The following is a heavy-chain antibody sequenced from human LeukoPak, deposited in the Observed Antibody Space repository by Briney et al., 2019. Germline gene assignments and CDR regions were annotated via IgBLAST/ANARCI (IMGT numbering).Heavy chain of an antibody. Sequence: ASVKVSCKASGGTFSSYAISWVRQAPGQGLEWMGIINPSGGSTSYAQKFQGRVTMTRDTSTSTVYMELSSLRSEDTAVYYCATSPNSGYDYVCWGQGTLVTVSS. CDR1: GGTFSSYA. V-gene: IGHV1-46*01. CDR2: INPSGGST. J-gene: IGHJ4*02. CDR3: ATSPNSGYDYVC. D-gene: IGHD5-12*01.